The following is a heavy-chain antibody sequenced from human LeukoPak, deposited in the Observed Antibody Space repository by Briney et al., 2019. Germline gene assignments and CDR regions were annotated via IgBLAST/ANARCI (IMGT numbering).Heavy chain of an antibody. CDR2: INPNSGGT. V-gene: IGHV1-2*02. CDR3: ARLVDTTIVTSN. Sequence: ASVKVSCKASGYTFTGYYMHWVRQAPGQGLEWMGWINPNSGGTNYAQKFQGRVTMTRDTSISTAYMELSRLGSDDTAVYYCARLVDTTIVTSNWGQGTLVTVSS. J-gene: IGHJ4*02. CDR1: GYTFTGYY. D-gene: IGHD5-18*01.